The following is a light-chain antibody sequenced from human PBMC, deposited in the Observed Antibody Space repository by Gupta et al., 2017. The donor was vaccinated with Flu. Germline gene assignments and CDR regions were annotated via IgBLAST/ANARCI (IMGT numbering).Light chain of an antibody. CDR2: WAS. J-gene: IGKJ3*01. CDR3: QQYYSTPFT. Sequence: SCKSSQSIFYSPNEKNYLVWYQQKPGQPPRLLIDWASTRESGVPDRFSGSGSGTDFTLTISSLQAEDAAVYYCQQYYSTPFTFGPGTKVDIK. V-gene: IGKV4-1*01. CDR1: QSIFYSPNEKNY.